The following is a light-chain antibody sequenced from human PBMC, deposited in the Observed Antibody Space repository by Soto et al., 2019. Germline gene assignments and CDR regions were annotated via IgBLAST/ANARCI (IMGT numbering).Light chain of an antibody. CDR2: EVS. V-gene: IGLV2-8*01. CDR3: TSYSDTNSHYV. J-gene: IGLJ1*01. Sequence: QSALTQPPSASGSFGQSVTISCTGTSSDVGGYNYVSWYQQHPGKAPKLMIYEVSERPSGVPDRFSGSKSGNTASLTVSGLQADDDADYSCTSYSDTNSHYVFGTGNMVTVL. CDR1: SSDVGGYNY.